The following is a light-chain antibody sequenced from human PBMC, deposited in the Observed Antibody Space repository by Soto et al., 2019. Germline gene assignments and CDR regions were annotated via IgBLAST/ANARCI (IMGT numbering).Light chain of an antibody. CDR2: SAS. CDR1: QSIGNY. J-gene: IGKJ5*01. Sequence: DLQMTQSPSSLSASIGVRVTLTCRSSQSIGNYLNWYQQKPGKAPSLLIHSASTLQNGVPSRFSGSGSGTEFTFTISGLQPDDVATYYCQASYTTPLTFGQGTRL. CDR3: QASYTTPLT. V-gene: IGKV1-39*01.